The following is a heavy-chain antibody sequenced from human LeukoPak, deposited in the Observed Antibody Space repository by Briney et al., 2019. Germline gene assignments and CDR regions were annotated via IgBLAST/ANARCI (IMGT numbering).Heavy chain of an antibody. D-gene: IGHD3-3*01. V-gene: IGHV3-21*01. CDR3: ARGPPVRFLEWSPPSDDAFDI. Sequence: RGSLRLSCAASGFTFSSYSMNWVRQAPGKGLEWVSSISSSSSYIYYADSVKGRFTISRDNAKNSLYLQMNSLRAEDTAVYYCARGPPVRFLEWSPPSDDAFDIWGQGTMVTVSS. J-gene: IGHJ3*02. CDR2: ISSSSSYI. CDR1: GFTFSSYS.